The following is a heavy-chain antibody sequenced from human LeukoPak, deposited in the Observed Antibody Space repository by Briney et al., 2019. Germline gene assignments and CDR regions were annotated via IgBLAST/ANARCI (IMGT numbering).Heavy chain of an antibody. V-gene: IGHV3-48*01. CDR1: GFTFRSYS. CDR2: ISSSSGTI. D-gene: IGHD1-26*01. CDR3: ARGRTSGSHTLAY. J-gene: IGHJ4*02. Sequence: GGSLRLSCAASGFTFRSYSINWVRQAPGKGLEWVSYISSSSGTIYYADSVKGRFTISRDNSKNTLYLQMNSLRADDTAVYYCARGRTSGSHTLAYWGQGTLVTVSS.